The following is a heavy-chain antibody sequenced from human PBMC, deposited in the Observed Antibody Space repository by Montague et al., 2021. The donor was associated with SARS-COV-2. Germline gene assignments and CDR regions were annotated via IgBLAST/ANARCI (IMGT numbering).Heavy chain of an antibody. V-gene: IGHV4/OR15-8*01. CDR1: GHCMSPDNW. J-gene: IGHJ4*02. CDR2: MSHTGST. Sequence: SETLSLTCVGSGHCMSPDNWGPCVSVHAWTPLTSVGGMSHTGSTKYKPSLKSRVSRSVDKSWNQFSLRLTSVTAADTAIYYCARKGSGRSDLAYWGQGTLVTVS. D-gene: IGHD1-26*01. CDR3: ARKGSGRSDLAY.